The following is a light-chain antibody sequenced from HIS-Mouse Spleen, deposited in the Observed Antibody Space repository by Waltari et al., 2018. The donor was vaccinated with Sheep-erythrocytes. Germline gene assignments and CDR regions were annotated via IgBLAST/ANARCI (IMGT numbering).Light chain of an antibody. Sequence: QSALTQPASVSGSPGQSITISCTGTSSDAGGYNYVSWYQQPPGKAPKLMIYEVSTRPSGVSNRFSGSKSGNTASLTISGLQAEDEADYYCSSYTSSSTLVVFGGGTKLTVL. CDR3: SSYTSSSTLVV. V-gene: IGLV2-14*01. CDR1: SSDAGGYNY. J-gene: IGLJ2*01. CDR2: EVS.